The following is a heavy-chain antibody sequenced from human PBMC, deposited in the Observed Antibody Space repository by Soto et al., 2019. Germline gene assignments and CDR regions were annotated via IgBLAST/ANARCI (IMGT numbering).Heavy chain of an antibody. D-gene: IGHD3-10*01. J-gene: IGHJ4*02. CDR1: GFSLTTDGEG. Sequence: QISLKEAGPTLVKPTQPLKLTCSFSGFSLTTDGEGVGWVRQPPGEALEWLALIYWDDDERYSPSLTTKLTITKDPSKNQVVLIMTNMDPVDTATYYCAHSRNLITEDAQVGDFDYWGQGTLVTVSS. CDR3: AHSRNLITEDAQVGDFDY. V-gene: IGHV2-5*02. CDR2: IYWDDDE.